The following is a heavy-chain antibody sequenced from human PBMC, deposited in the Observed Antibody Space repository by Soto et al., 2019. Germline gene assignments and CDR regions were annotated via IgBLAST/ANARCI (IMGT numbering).Heavy chain of an antibody. CDR2: INGDGRTT. J-gene: IGHJ4*02. D-gene: IGHD2-15*01. V-gene: IGHV3-74*01. Sequence: EVQLVESGGGLVQPGGSLRLSCAASGFTFSSYWIHWVRQAPGKGLVWVSRINGDGRTTNYAGSVRGQFAISRDNAKNTVYLQMKILRAEDTAVYYCARGAAGRYYSDYWGQGTLVTVSS. CDR1: GFTFSSYW. CDR3: ARGAAGRYYSDY.